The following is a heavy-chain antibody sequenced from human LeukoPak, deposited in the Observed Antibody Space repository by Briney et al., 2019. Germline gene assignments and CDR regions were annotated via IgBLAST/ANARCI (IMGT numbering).Heavy chain of an antibody. CDR2: ISSNGGST. J-gene: IGHJ4*02. Sequence: HAGGSLRLSCAASGFAFNTYWMHWVRQTPGKGLEYVSAISSNGGSTYYADSVKGRFTISRDNSKNTLYLQMSSLRAEDTAVYYCVKDQVDIGPDYWGQGTLVTVSS. CDR1: GFAFNTYW. CDR3: VKDQVDIGPDY. V-gene: IGHV3-64D*06. D-gene: IGHD5-12*01.